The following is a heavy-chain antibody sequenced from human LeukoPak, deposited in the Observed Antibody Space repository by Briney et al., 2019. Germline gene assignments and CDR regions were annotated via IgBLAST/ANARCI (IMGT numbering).Heavy chain of an antibody. CDR1: NYTFISYS. Sequence: ASVKVSCKASNYTFISYSITWVRQAPGQGLEWMGWISTYNGRTNYAPNFQDRVTMTSDKSTSTAYMELRSLRSDDTAVYYCARLNSTHLFDTIYHQLDYWGQGALVTVSS. D-gene: IGHD2/OR15-2a*01. J-gene: IGHJ4*02. CDR3: ARLNSTHLFDTIYHQLDY. CDR2: ISTYNGRT. V-gene: IGHV1-18*01.